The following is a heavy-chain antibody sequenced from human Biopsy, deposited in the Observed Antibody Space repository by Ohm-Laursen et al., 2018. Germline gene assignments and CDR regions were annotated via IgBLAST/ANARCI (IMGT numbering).Heavy chain of an antibody. CDR1: GFTFSDYA. CDR3: VSEVVGDTDH. J-gene: IGHJ4*02. D-gene: IGHD2-15*01. CDR2: IWHDGSEK. Sequence: SLRLSCAASGFTFSDYALHWVRQAPGKGPEWAAVIWHDGSEKYYAGSVKGRFSITRDNSKNTLNLQMNSLRVEDTAIYYCVSEVVGDTDHWGQGTLVTVSS. V-gene: IGHV3-33*08.